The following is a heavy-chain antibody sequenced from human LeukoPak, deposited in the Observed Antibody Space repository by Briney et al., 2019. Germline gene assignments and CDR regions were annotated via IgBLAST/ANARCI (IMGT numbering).Heavy chain of an antibody. J-gene: IGHJ4*02. V-gene: IGHV3-48*01. CDR3: AKGGSYWY. CDR2: ISSSSNTI. CDR1: GFTFSSYS. D-gene: IGHD1-26*01. Sequence: GGSLRLSCAASGFTFSSYSMNWVRQAPGKGLEWVSYISSSSNTIYYADSVKGRFTISRDNAKNSLYLQMNSLRAEDTAVYYCAKGGSYWYWGQGTLVTVSS.